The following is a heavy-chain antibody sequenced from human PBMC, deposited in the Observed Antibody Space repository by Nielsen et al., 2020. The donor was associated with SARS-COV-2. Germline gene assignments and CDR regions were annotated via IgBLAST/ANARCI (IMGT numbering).Heavy chain of an antibody. CDR3: ARDGHPYYDILAGYSDY. J-gene: IGHJ4*03. Sequence: GESLITSCAASGSIFSRYWMSWGREAPGKGLEWVANIKQDGSEKYYVDSVKGRFTISRDNAKNSLYLQMNSLRAEDTAVYYCARDGHPYYDILAGYSDYWGQGTLVTVSS. V-gene: IGHV3-7*01. D-gene: IGHD3-9*01. CDR1: GSIFSRYW. CDR2: IKQDGSEK.